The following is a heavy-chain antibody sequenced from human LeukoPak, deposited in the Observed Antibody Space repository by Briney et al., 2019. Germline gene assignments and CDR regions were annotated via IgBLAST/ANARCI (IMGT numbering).Heavy chain of an antibody. CDR3: AKANWNDGHDAFDI. CDR2: INHSGST. D-gene: IGHD1-20*01. J-gene: IGHJ3*02. V-gene: IGHV4-34*01. Sequence: PSETLSLTCAVYGGSFSDYYWVWIRQPPGKGLEWIGEINHSGSTNYNPSLKSRVTISVDTSKNQFSLKLSSVTAADTAVYYCAKANWNDGHDAFDIWGQGTMVTVSS. CDR1: GGSFSDYY.